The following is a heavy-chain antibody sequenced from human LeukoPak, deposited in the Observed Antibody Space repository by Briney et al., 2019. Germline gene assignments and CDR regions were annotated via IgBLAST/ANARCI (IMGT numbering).Heavy chain of an antibody. CDR2: IYSGGST. J-gene: IGHJ4*02. D-gene: IGHD6-13*01. V-gene: IGHV3-53*01. CDR3: ARAGIAAAGYFDY. Sequence: AXXFSVXXXYMSXVGXAPXXXXXXVSVIYSGGSTYYADSVKGRFTISRDNSKNTLYLQMNSLRAEDTAVYYCARAGIAAAGYFDYWGQGTLVTVSS. CDR1: XFSVXXXY.